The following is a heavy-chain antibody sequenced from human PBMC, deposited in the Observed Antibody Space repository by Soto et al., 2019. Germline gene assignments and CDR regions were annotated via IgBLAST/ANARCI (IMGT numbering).Heavy chain of an antibody. V-gene: IGHV6-1*01. CDR2: TYYRSKWSN. CDR3: ARNSTPLSQYSLDI. D-gene: IGHD2-21*01. Sequence: SQTLSLTCAISGDSVSSNSAAWNWIRQSPSRGLEWLGRTYYRSKWSNDYAVSVESRISINPDTSRNQISLHLKSVTPDDTAVYYCARNSTPLSQYSLDILGQGIMVSVS. J-gene: IGHJ3*02. CDR1: GDSVSSNSAA.